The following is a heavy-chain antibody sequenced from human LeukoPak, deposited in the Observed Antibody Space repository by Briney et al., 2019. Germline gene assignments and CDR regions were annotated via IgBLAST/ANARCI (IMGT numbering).Heavy chain of an antibody. D-gene: IGHD6-13*01. Sequence: GGSLRLSCAASGFTFSDYYMSWIRQAPGKGLEWLSYISSSGSNIYYVDSVKGRFTISRDNAKNSLYLQMNSLRAEDTAVYYCAREIGSSWSRGWFDPWGQGTLVTVSS. CDR2: ISSSGSNI. CDR3: AREIGSSWSRGWFDP. V-gene: IGHV3-11*01. J-gene: IGHJ5*02. CDR1: GFTFSDYY.